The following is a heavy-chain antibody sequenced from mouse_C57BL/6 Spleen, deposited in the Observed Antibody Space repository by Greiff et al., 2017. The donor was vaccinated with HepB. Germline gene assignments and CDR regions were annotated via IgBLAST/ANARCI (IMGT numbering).Heavy chain of an antibody. V-gene: IGHV1-59*01. CDR2: IDPSDSYT. CDR3: ARSPYYGSSFLYAMDY. Sequence: QVQLKQPGAELVRPGTSVKLSCKASGYTFTSYWMHWVKQRPGQGLEWIGVIDPSDSYTNYNQKFKGKATLTVDTSSSTAYMQLSSLTSEDSAVYYCARSPYYGSSFLYAMDYWGQGTSVTVSS. CDR1: GYTFTSYW. J-gene: IGHJ4*01. D-gene: IGHD1-1*01.